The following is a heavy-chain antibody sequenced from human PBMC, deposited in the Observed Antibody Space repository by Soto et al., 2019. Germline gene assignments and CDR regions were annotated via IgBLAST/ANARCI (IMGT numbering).Heavy chain of an antibody. J-gene: IGHJ5*02. CDR3: ARVGPWVPYYYDSSPYTFENWFDP. D-gene: IGHD3-22*01. Sequence: SETLSLTCAVSGYSISSGYYWGWLRQPPGKGLEWLGSIYHGGSTYYNPSLNSRVTLSIDMTNNHVSLILNSVTAADTAVYYCARVGPWVPYYYDSSPYTFENWFDPWGQGTLVTVSS. CDR2: IYHGGST. V-gene: IGHV4-38-2*01. CDR1: GYSISSGYY.